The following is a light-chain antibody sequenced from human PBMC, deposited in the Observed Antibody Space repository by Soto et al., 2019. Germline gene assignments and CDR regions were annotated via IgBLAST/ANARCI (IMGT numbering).Light chain of an antibody. CDR3: QQYGRTALT. V-gene: IGKV3-20*01. CDR1: QSVSSNY. Sequence: EIVLTQSPGTLSLSPGERATLSCRASQSVSSNYLAWYQQKPGQAPKTLIYGASSRATGIPDRFSGSGSGTDFTLTISRLEPEDFAVYYCQQYGRTALTFGGGTKVEIK. CDR2: GAS. J-gene: IGKJ4*01.